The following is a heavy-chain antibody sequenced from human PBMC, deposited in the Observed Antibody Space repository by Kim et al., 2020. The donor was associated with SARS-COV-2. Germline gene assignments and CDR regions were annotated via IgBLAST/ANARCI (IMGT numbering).Heavy chain of an antibody. CDR3: AREPYYYDSEGGAYYYYYMDV. V-gene: IGHV3-74*01. CDR2: INSDGSST. J-gene: IGHJ6*03. D-gene: IGHD3-22*01. CDR1: GFTFSSYW. Sequence: GGSLRLSCAASGFTFSSYWMHWVRQAPGKGLVWVSRINSDGSSTSYADSVKGRFTISRDNAKNTLYLQMNSLRAEDTAVYYCAREPYYYDSEGGAYYYYYMDVWGKGTTVTVSS.